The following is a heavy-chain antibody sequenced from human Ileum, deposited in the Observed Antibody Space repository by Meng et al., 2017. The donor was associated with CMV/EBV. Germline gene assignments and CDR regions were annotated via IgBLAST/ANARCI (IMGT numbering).Heavy chain of an antibody. J-gene: IGHJ4*02. D-gene: IGHD1-1*01. Sequence: GESLKISCTASGFTFQDYAMSWVRQAPGKGLEWISFIRSRAYGATTEYAASVKGRFTISRDDSKSIASLEMNSLKAEDTAVYYCTRNQGSSWYSDYWGQEMLVTVSS. CDR3: TRNQGSSWYSDY. CDR1: GFTFQDYA. CDR2: IRSRAYGATT. V-gene: IGHV3-49*04.